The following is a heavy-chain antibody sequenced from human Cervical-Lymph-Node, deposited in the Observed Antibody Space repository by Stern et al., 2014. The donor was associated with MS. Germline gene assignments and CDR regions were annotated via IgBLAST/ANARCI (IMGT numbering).Heavy chain of an antibody. CDR1: GYTFTSHD. J-gene: IGHJ4*02. D-gene: IGHD2-15*01. CDR2: MNPNNGNT. Sequence: QVQLVQSGAEVKKPGASVKVSCKASGYTFTSHDLNWVRQATGQGLEWMGWMNPNNGNTGYAQKFQDRVTMTRDTSISTAYMELSSLTSEDTAVYYCARRDCSGGSCYMGVSHWGQGTLVTVSS. CDR3: ARRDCSGGSCYMGVSH. V-gene: IGHV1-8*01.